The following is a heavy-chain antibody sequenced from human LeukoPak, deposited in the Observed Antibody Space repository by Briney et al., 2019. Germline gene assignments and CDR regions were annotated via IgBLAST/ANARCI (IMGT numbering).Heavy chain of an antibody. V-gene: IGHV3-7*01. J-gene: IGHJ4*02. CDR3: GRDPYYDALDY. CDR2: INQDGTEK. CDR1: GFSFTTYW. D-gene: IGHD3-16*01. Sequence: GESLRLSCAASGFSFTTYWMSWVRQAPGKGLEWVANINQDGTEKYYVDSVKGRFTISRDNAKNSLYLQMNSLRAEDTAVYYCGRDPYYDALDYWGQGTLVTVSS.